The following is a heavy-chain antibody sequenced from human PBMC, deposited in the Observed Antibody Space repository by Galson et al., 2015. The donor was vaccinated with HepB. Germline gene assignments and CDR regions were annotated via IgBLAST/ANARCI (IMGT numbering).Heavy chain of an antibody. Sequence: SVKVSCKASGYTFTSYYMHWVRQAPGQGLEWMGIINPSGGSTSYAQKFQGRVTMTRDTSTSTVYMELSSLRSEDTAVYYCAREGVTGDYYDSSGSPDYWGQGTLVTVSS. V-gene: IGHV1-46*01. CDR1: GYTFTSYY. J-gene: IGHJ4*02. D-gene: IGHD3-22*01. CDR3: AREGVTGDYYDSSGSPDY. CDR2: INPSGGST.